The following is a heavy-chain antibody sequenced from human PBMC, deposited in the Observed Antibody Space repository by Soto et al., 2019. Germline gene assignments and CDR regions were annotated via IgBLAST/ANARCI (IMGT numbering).Heavy chain of an antibody. Sequence: QVQLQQWGAGLLKPSETLSLTCAVYGGSFSGYYWSWIRQPPGKGLEWIGEINHSGSTNYNPSLKGRVTISVDTSKNQFSLKLSSVTAADTAVYYCARGRITIFGVVIGVDYWGQGTLVTVSS. J-gene: IGHJ4*02. CDR1: GGSFSGYY. CDR3: ARGRITIFGVVIGVDY. V-gene: IGHV4-34*01. CDR2: INHSGST. D-gene: IGHD3-3*01.